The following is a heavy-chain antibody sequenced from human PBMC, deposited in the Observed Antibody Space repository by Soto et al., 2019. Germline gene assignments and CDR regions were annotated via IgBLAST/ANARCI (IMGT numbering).Heavy chain of an antibody. D-gene: IGHD6-13*01. V-gene: IGHV1-18*01. CDR1: GYTFTSYG. J-gene: IGHJ4*02. CDR3: AGDAAAGTLDY. CDR2: ISAYNGNT. Sequence: QVQLVQSGAEVKKPGASVKVSCKASGYTFTSYGISWVRQAPGQGLEWMGWISAYNGNTNYAQKLQGRVTMTTDTPTSTPYLELRSLRSDATAVYYCAGDAAAGTLDYWGQGTLVTVSS.